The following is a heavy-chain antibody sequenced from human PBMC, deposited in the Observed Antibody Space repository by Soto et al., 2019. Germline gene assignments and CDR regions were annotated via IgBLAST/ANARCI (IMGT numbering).Heavy chain of an antibody. D-gene: IGHD1-26*01. Sequence: ASVKVSCKSSGYTFTVYYMHWVRQAPGQGLEWMGWINPKSGGTMYPQKFQGRVTMTWDTSISTAYMALTRLRSDDTAVYYCARDLAKGGGSAGFDYWGQGTLVTVSS. CDR3: ARDLAKGGGSAGFDY. CDR1: GYTFTVYY. J-gene: IGHJ4*02. CDR2: INPKSGGT. V-gene: IGHV1-2*02.